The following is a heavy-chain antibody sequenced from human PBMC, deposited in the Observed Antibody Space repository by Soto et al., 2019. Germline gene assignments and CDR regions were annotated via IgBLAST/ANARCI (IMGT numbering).Heavy chain of an antibody. J-gene: IGHJ4*02. D-gene: IGHD2-15*01. V-gene: IGHV3-48*01. CDR2: ISSSSSTI. CDR1: GFTFSSYS. CDR3: AIGPYCSGGSCYSPMGY. Sequence: EVQLVESGGGLVQPGGSLRLSCAASGFTFSSYSMNWVRQAPGKGLEWVSYISSSSSTIYYADSVKGRFTISRDNAKNSLYLQMNSLRAEDTAVYYCAIGPYCSGGSCYSPMGYWGQGTLVTVSS.